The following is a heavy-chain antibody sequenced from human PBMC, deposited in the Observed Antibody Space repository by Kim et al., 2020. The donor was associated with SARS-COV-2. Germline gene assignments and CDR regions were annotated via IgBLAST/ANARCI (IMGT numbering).Heavy chain of an antibody. CDR3: AREGEDSSGYYYGY. CDR2: IYYSGST. V-gene: IGHV4-59*01. J-gene: IGHJ4*02. D-gene: IGHD3-22*01. Sequence: SETLSLTCTVSGGSISSYYWSWIRQPPGKGLEWIGYIYYSGSTNYNPSLKSRVTISVDTSKNQFSLKLSSVTAAETAVYYCAREGEDSSGYYYGYWGQGTLVTVSS. CDR1: GGSISSYY.